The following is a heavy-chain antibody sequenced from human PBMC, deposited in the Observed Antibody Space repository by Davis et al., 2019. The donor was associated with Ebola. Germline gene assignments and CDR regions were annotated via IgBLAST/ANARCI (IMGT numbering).Heavy chain of an antibody. CDR3: ARGDFYYGVDV. J-gene: IGHJ6*02. V-gene: IGHV3-53*01. CDR1: GFPFSNAW. CDR2: MYSGGTT. Sequence: GESLKISCAASGFPFSNAWMNWVRQAPGKGLQWVSIMYSGGTTYYADSVKGRFTISRDSSKNTVYLQMNNLRAEDTAVYYCARGDFYYGVDVWGQGTTVTVSS.